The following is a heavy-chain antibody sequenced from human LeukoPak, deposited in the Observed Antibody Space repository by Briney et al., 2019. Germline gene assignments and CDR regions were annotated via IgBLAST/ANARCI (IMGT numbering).Heavy chain of an antibody. CDR3: ARAPKYCSGGSCYSVLFDY. Sequence: SQTLSLTCTVSGGSISSGSYYWSWIRQPAGTGLEWIGRIYTSGGTNYNPSLKSRVTISVDTSKNQFSLKLSSVTAADTAVYYCARAPKYCSGGSCYSVLFDYWGQGTLVTVSS. V-gene: IGHV4-61*02. CDR2: IYTSGGT. J-gene: IGHJ4*02. D-gene: IGHD2-15*01. CDR1: GGSISSGSYY.